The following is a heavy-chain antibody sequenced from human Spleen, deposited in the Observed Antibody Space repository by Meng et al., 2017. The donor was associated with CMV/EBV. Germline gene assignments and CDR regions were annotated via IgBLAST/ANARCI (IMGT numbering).Heavy chain of an antibody. J-gene: IGHJ4*02. V-gene: IGHV1-2*02. D-gene: IGHD1-20*01. CDR1: GYTFTGYY. CDR2: INPNIGGT. Sequence: ASGYTFTGYYLHWARQAPGQGLEWMGWINPNIGGTNYAQKFQGRVTVTWDPSISTAYLELRSLQSDDTAMFYCARRKAVITAGFDDWGQGTLVTVSS. CDR3: ARRKAVITAGFDD.